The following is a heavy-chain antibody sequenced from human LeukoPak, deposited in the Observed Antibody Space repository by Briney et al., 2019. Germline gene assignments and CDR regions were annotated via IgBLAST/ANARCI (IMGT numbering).Heavy chain of an antibody. V-gene: IGHV3-48*04. CDR1: GFTFSSYS. D-gene: IGHD3-22*01. Sequence: PGGSLRLSCAASGFTFSSYSMNWVRQAPGKGLEWVSYISSSSSTIYYADSVKGRFTISRDNAKNSLYLQMNSLRAEDTAVYYCARDQTHNYYDSSGYYVDAFDIWGQGTMVTVSS. CDR2: ISSSSSTI. J-gene: IGHJ3*02. CDR3: ARDQTHNYYDSSGYYVDAFDI.